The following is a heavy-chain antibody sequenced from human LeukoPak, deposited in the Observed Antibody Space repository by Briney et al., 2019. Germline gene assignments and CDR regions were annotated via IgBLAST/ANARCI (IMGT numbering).Heavy chain of an antibody. J-gene: IGHJ4*02. D-gene: IGHD3-22*01. Sequence: GGSLRLSCPASGFTFSNYGMSWVRQAPGKGLEWVSSISGSGASTYYADSVKGRFTISRDNSKNTLYLQMNSLRAEDTAVYYCAKDQGIDYYDSSGYSFDYWGQGTLVTVSS. CDR1: GFTFSNYG. CDR3: AKDQGIDYYDSSGYSFDY. V-gene: IGHV3-23*01. CDR2: ISGSGAST.